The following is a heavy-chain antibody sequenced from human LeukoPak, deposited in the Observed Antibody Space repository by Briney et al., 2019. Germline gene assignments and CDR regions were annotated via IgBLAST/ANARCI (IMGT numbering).Heavy chain of an antibody. V-gene: IGHV3-73*01. Sequence: GGSLKLSCAASGFTFSGSAMHWVRQASGKGLEWVGRIRSKANSYATAYAASVKGRFTISRGDSKNTAYLQMNSLKTEDTAVYYCTRRGSSGYLDYWGQGTLVTVSS. J-gene: IGHJ4*02. D-gene: IGHD3-22*01. CDR1: GFTFSGSA. CDR2: IRSKANSYAT. CDR3: TRRGSSGYLDY.